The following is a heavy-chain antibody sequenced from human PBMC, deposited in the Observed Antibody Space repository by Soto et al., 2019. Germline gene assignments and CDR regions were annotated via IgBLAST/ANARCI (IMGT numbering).Heavy chain of an antibody. V-gene: IGHV4-30-2*06. J-gene: IGHJ4*02. CDR3: ARGDYNDYFDF. CDR1: GVSINTGGYS. Sequence: QVQLQESGPGLVKPSQTLSLTCAVSGVSINTGGYSWNWIRQSPGKALEWMGHIYQSGSTYYKPSLKGRITISVDMSNNDFSLEVRSVTPADTAVYFCARGDYNDYFDFWGQGALVTVSS. D-gene: IGHD4-4*01. CDR2: IYQSGST.